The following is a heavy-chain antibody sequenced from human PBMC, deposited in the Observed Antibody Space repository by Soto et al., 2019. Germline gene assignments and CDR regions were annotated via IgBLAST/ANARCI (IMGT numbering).Heavy chain of an antibody. CDR2: INSDGSAT. V-gene: IGHV3-74*03. CDR3: ARLLGGSGSFIDY. D-gene: IGHD3-10*01. Sequence: EVQLVESGGGLIQPGGSLRLSCAASGFIFSGYWMHWVRQAPGKGLVWVSRINSDGSATTYADSVKGRFTISRDNAKNTMYLQMNSLRAEDTAVYYCARLLGGSGSFIDYWGQGTRVTVSS. CDR1: GFIFSGYW. J-gene: IGHJ4*02.